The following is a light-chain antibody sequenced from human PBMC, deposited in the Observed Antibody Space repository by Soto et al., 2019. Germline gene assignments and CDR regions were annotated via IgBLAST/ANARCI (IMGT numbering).Light chain of an antibody. J-gene: IGKJ3*01. CDR2: GTF. CDR3: QHLNNYPPFT. V-gene: IGKV1-9*01. Sequence: IQLTQSPSSLSASVGDRVSITCRASQDIKTYLAWYQQKQGKAPKLLISGTFNLQSGVPSRFNGSGSGTDFTLTISRLQTEDFATYYCQHLNNYPPFTFGPGTKVDLE. CDR1: QDIKTY.